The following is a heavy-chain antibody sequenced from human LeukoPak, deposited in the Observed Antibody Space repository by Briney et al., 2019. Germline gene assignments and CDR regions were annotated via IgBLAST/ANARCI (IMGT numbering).Heavy chain of an antibody. CDR3: AGGGRFGY. V-gene: IGHV3-23*01. Sequence: PGGSLRLSCAASGFTFSSYAMSWVRQAPGKGLEWVSAISGSGGSTYYADSVKGRFTISRADAKNSLYHLQLNSLRVEDTAVYYCAGGGRFGYWGQGTLVTVSS. CDR2: ISGSGGST. CDR1: GFTFSSYA. D-gene: IGHD2-15*01. J-gene: IGHJ4*02.